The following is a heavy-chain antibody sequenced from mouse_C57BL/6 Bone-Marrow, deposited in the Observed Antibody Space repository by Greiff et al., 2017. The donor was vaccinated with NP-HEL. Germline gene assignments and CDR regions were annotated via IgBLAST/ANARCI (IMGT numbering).Heavy chain of an antibody. D-gene: IGHD2-4*01. V-gene: IGHV1-72*01. J-gene: IGHJ4*01. CDR3: ARDYYDYDQSYYYYAIDY. CDR2: IDPNRGGT. CDR1: GYTFTSYW. Sequence: QVQLQQSGAELVKPGASVKLSCKASGYTFTSYWMHWVKQRPGRGLEWIGRIDPNRGGTKYNEKFKSKATLTVDQPSSTAYMQLSSLTSDDSAVYYCARDYYDYDQSYYYYAIDYWGQGTSVTVSS.